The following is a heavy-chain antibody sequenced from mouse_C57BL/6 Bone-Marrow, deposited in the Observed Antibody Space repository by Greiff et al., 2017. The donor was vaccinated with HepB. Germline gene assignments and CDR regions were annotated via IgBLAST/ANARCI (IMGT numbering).Heavy chain of an antibody. CDR2: ISSGGSYT. CDR1: GFTFSSYG. Sequence: EVKVVESGGDLVKPGGSLKLSCAASGFTFSSYGMSWVRQTPDKRLEWVATISSGGSYTYYPDSVKGRFTISRDNAKNTLYLQMSSLKSEDTAMYYCARHNYSNYRFAYWGQGTLVTVSA. V-gene: IGHV5-6*01. CDR3: ARHNYSNYRFAY. J-gene: IGHJ3*01. D-gene: IGHD2-5*01.